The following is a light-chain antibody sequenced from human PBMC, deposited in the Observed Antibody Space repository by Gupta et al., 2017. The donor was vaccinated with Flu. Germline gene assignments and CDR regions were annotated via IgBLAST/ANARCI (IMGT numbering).Light chain of an antibody. V-gene: IGKV3-15*01. CDR3: QHYNKWL. J-gene: IGKJ4*01. CDR1: QSVSNN. Sequence: VLTQSPATLSVSPGERATLSCRASQSVSNNLAWFQQKPGQAPRLLIYDASTRATGIPARFSGSGSGTELTLTISSLQSEDFAVYYCQHYNKWLFGGGTKVEMK. CDR2: DAS.